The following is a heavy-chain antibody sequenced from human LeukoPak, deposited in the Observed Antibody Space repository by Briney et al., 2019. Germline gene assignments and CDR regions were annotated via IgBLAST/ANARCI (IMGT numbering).Heavy chain of an antibody. CDR1: GFTFSSYA. J-gene: IGHJ4*02. CDR2: ISGSGGST. V-gene: IGHV3-23*01. Sequence: PGGCLRLSCAASGFTFSSYAMSWVRQAPGKGLEWFSAISGSGGSTYYADSVKGRFTISRDNSKNTLYLQMDSLRAEDTAVYYCAKDLIYYDSSGYYPNFDYWGQGTLVTVSS. D-gene: IGHD3-22*01. CDR3: AKDLIYYDSSGYYPNFDY.